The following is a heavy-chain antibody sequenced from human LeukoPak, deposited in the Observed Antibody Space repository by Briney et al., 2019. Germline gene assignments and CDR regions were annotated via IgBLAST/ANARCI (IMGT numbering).Heavy chain of an antibody. CDR2: VNRDGSET. Sequence: GGSLRLSCAASGFALSSYWMTWVRQVPGRGPEWVANVNRDGSETYYLDSVKGRFTISRDNAKNSLYLQMNSLRAEDTAVYYCARGEVYCSSTSCYESLDYWGQGTLVTVSS. CDR3: ARGEVYCSSTSCYESLDY. CDR1: GFALSSYW. D-gene: IGHD2-2*01. V-gene: IGHV3-7*01. J-gene: IGHJ4*02.